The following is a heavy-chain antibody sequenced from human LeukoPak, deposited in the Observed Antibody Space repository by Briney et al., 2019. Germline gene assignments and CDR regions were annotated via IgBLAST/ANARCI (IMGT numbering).Heavy chain of an antibody. V-gene: IGHV4-59*01. CDR2: IYYSGST. J-gene: IGHJ4*02. CDR1: GGSLSSYY. D-gene: IGHD3-10*01. Sequence: SETLSLTCTVSGGSLSSYYWSWIRQPPGKGLEWIGYIYYSGSTNYNPSLKSRVTISVDTSKNQFSLKLSSVTAANTAVYYCARGPYYYGSGSYYLGIGYWGQGTLVTVSS. CDR3: ARGPYYYGSGSYYLGIGY.